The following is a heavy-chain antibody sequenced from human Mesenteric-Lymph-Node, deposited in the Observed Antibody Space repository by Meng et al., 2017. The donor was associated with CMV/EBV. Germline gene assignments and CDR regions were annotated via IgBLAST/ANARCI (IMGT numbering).Heavy chain of an antibody. J-gene: IGHJ6*02. CDR3: ARGRLGGYYYGMDV. Sequence: ASVKVSCKASGYTFTSYYMHWVRQAPGQELEWMGIMNPSGGSTNYAQKFQGRVTMTRDTSTSTAYMELSSLRPEDTAVYYCARGRLGGYYYGMDVWGQGTTVTVSS. V-gene: IGHV1-46*01. CDR1: GYTFTSYY. D-gene: IGHD2-15*01. CDR2: MNPSGGST.